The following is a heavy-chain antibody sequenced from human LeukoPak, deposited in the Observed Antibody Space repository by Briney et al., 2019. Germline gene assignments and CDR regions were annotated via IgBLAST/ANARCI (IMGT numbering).Heavy chain of an antibody. Sequence: GGSLRLSCAASGFTFRRYWMHWVRQVPGKGLVWVSRINSDGSITSYADSVKGRFTISRDNAKNTLYLQMNSQRAEDTAVYYCARDLNTGSSGMDVWGQGTTVTVSS. CDR1: GFTFRRYW. CDR3: ARDLNTGSSGMDV. J-gene: IGHJ6*02. CDR2: INSDGSIT. D-gene: IGHD3-10*01. V-gene: IGHV3-74*01.